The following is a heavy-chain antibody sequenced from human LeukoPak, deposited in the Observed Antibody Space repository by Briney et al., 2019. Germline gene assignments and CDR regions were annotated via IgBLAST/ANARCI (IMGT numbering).Heavy chain of an antibody. J-gene: IGHJ4*02. V-gene: IGHV1-2*02. D-gene: IGHD6-19*01. CDR3: ARVTAVAGTLSL. Sequence: ASVKVSCKATGYTFTRYYMHWVRQAPGQGREWMGWINPNSGGTNYAQKFQGRVTMTRDTSISTAYMELSRLRSDDTAVYYCARVTAVAGTLSLWGQGTLVTVSS. CDR1: GYTFTRYY. CDR2: INPNSGGT.